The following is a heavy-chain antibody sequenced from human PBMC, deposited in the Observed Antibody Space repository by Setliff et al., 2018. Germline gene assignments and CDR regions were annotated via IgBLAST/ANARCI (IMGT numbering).Heavy chain of an antibody. D-gene: IGHD3-3*01. CDR3: ARDLDRGEGLDP. Sequence: GGSLRLSCAASGFTFSSYSMNWVRQAPGKGLEWVSSISSSSSYIYYADSVKGRFTISRDNAKNSLYLQMNSLRAEDTAVYYCARDLDRGEGLDPWGQGTPVTVSS. J-gene: IGHJ5*02. V-gene: IGHV3-21*01. CDR1: GFTFSSYS. CDR2: ISSSSSYI.